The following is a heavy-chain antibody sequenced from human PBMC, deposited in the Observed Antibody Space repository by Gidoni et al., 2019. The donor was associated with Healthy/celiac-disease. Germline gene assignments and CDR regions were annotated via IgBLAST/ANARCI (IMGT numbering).Heavy chain of an antibody. CDR1: GFTFSDYY. CDR2: ISSSGSTI. D-gene: IGHD2-21*01. V-gene: IGHV3-11*01. Sequence: QVQLVESGGGLVKPGGSLRLSCAASGFTFSDYYMSWIRQAPGNGLELVSYISSSGSTIYYADSVKGRFTISRDNAKNSLYLQMNSLRAEDTAVYYCARDGETIVVATPYCDDWGQGTLVTVSS. J-gene: IGHJ4*02. CDR3: ARDGETIVVATPYCDD.